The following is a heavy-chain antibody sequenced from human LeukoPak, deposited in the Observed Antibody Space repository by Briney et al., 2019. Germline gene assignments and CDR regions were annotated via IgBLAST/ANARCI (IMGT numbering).Heavy chain of an antibody. CDR2: MYYRGST. CDR1: GGSVSSGSYY. CDR3: ATIPYSSDSYYYSDY. D-gene: IGHD2-21*01. V-gene: IGHV4-61*01. J-gene: IGHJ4*02. Sequence: PSETLSLTCTVSGGSVSSGSYYWSWIRQPPGKGLEWIAYMYYRGSTNYNPSLKSRVTISVDASKNQFSLKLSSVTAADTAVYYCATIPYSSDSYYYSDYWGRGTLVTVSS.